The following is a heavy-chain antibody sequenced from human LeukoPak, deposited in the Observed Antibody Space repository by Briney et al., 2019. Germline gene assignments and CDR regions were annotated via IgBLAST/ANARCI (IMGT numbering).Heavy chain of an antibody. J-gene: IGHJ3*02. CDR2: INHSGST. CDR3: ARDPLERQDIAFDI. Sequence: PSETLSLTCAVYGGSLSGYYWSWIRQPPGKGLEWIGDINHSGSTNYNPSLMSRVTISVDTSKSQLSLQPSSVTAADTAVYYCARDPLERQDIAFDIWGQGTLVTVS. D-gene: IGHD1-1*01. CDR1: GGSLSGYY. V-gene: IGHV4-34*01.